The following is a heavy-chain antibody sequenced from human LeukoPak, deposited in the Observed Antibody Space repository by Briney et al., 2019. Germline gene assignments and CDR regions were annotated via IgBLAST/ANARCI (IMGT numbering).Heavy chain of an antibody. V-gene: IGHV4-30-4*01. CDR2: IHYSGST. Sequence: SETLSLTCTVSGGSISSGDYYWSWIRQPPGKGLEWIGYIHYSGSTYYTPSPKSRLTISVDTSRNQFSLKLSSVIAADTAIYYCARDTMQQLVPDYWGQGALVTVSS. J-gene: IGHJ4*02. CDR1: GGSISSGDYY. CDR3: ARDTMQQLVPDY. D-gene: IGHD6-13*01.